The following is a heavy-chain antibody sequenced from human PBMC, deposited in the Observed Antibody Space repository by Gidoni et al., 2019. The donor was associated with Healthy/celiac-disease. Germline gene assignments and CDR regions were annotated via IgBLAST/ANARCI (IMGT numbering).Heavy chain of an antibody. CDR1: GYTFTRYP. J-gene: IGHJ6*02. Sequence: QVQLVQSGAEVKKPGASVKVSCKASGYTFTRYPMHWVRQAPGQRLEWMGWINAGNGNTKYSQKFQGRVTITRDTSASTAYMELSSLRSEDTAVYYCARDLGWELPGRYYYYYGMDVWGQGTTVTVSS. CDR2: INAGNGNT. D-gene: IGHD1-26*01. V-gene: IGHV1-3*01. CDR3: ARDLGWELPGRYYYYYGMDV.